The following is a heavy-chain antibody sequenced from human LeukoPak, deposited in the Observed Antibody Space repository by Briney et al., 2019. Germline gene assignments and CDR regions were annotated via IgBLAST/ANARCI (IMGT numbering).Heavy chain of an antibody. D-gene: IGHD2-15*01. Sequence: SETLSLTCTVSGGSISSYYLSWIRQPAGKGLEWIGRIYTSGSTNYNPSLKSRVTMSVDTSKNQFSLKLSSVTAADTAVYYCARGYIVVVVAATDNWFDPWGQGTLVTVSS. CDR2: IYTSGST. V-gene: IGHV4-4*07. CDR3: ARGYIVVVVAATDNWFDP. J-gene: IGHJ5*02. CDR1: GGSISSYY.